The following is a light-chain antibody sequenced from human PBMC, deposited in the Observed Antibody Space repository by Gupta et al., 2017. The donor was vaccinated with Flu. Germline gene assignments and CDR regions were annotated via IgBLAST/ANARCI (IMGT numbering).Light chain of an antibody. CDR1: ENVYRNF. CDR3: HQYKTSPYT. V-gene: IGKV3-20*01. CDR2: GTS. Sequence: ACENVYRNFLVWYRRKPGQPPSVVMYGTSTRAPGIPDSFTGDGSGTDFTLTLNGVEPEDCGIYYWHQYKTSPYTFGQGPSLENK. J-gene: IGKJ2*01.